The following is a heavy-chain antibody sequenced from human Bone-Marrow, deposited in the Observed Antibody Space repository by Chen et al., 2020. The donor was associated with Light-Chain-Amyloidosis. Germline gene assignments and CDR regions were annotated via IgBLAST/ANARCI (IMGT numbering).Heavy chain of an antibody. CDR2: INPNSGGT. Sequence: QVQLVQSGAEVKKPGASVKVSCKASGYTFTGYYMHWVRQAPGQGLEWMGWINPNSGGTNYAQKFQGRVTMTRDTSISTAYMELSRLRSDDTAVYYCARDSYSSGWDYYYYYGMDVWGQGTTVTVSS. CDR3: ARDSYSSGWDYYYYYGMDV. V-gene: IGHV1-2*02. CDR1: GYTFTGYY. D-gene: IGHD6-19*01. J-gene: IGHJ6*02.